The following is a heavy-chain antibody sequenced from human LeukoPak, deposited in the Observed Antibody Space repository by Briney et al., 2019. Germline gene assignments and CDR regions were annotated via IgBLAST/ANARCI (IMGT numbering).Heavy chain of an antibody. CDR3: ARDPGYSSGWYSIGD. V-gene: IGHV4-59*01. CDR2: IYYSGSS. J-gene: IGHJ4*02. D-gene: IGHD6-19*01. CDR1: GGSISSYY. Sequence: PSETLSLTCTVSGGSISSYYWSWIRQPPGKGLEWIGDIYYSGSSNYNPSLKSRVTISVEESKNQFSLKLSSVTAADTAVYYCARDPGYSSGWYSIGDWGQGTLVTVSS.